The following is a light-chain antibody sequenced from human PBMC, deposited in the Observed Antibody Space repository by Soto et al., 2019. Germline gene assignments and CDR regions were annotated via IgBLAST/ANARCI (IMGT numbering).Light chain of an antibody. CDR1: QSIGSG. J-gene: IGKJ2*01. V-gene: IGKV1-5*03. Sequence: DIQMTQSPSTLSASVGDGVTITCRASQSIGSGLAWYQQKPGKAPEILIYKATNLQGGVPSRFSGSGSGTDFSLTISSVQPVDSATYYCQQYNDFQYTFGQGTKLEI. CDR3: QQYNDFQYT. CDR2: KAT.